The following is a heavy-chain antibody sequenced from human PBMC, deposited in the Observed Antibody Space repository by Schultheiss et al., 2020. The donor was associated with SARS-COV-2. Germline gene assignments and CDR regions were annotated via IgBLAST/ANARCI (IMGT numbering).Heavy chain of an antibody. CDR2: IWSDGSNK. D-gene: IGHD1-1*01. CDR1: GFTFSSYA. J-gene: IGHJ4*02. V-gene: IGHV3-30*07. CDR3: TTGANWNLDFDY. Sequence: GGSLRLSCAASGFTFSSYAMHWVRQAPGKGLEWVAVIWSDGSNKYYADSVKGRFTISRDNSKNTLYLQMNSLKTEDTAVYYCTTGANWNLDFDYWGQGTLVTVSS.